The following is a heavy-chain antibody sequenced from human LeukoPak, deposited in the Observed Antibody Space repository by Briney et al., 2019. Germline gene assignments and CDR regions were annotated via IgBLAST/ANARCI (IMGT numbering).Heavy chain of an antibody. CDR2: ITGSGGGK. V-gene: IGHV3-23*01. CDR1: GFTFGNSA. Sequence: GGSLRLSCAASGFTFGNSAMTWVRQAPGKGLEWVSAITGSGGGKYYADSVKGRFVISRDNSENTLDLQMNSLRAEDTAVYYCAKGLQHSNLDWGHGTLVTVSS. D-gene: IGHD5-18*01. CDR3: AKGLQHSNLD. J-gene: IGHJ4*01.